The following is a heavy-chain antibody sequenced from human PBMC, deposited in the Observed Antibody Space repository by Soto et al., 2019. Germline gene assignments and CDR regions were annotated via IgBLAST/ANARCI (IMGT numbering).Heavy chain of an antibody. D-gene: IGHD5-12*01. J-gene: IGHJ3*02. CDR1: GFTFSSYG. Sequence: GGSLRLSCAASGFTFSSYGMHRVRQAPGKGLEWVAVISYDGSNKYYADSVKGRFTISRDNSKNTLYLQMNSLRAEDTAVYYCAKDGGYTGAFDIWGQGTMVTVSS. CDR2: ISYDGSNK. CDR3: AKDGGYTGAFDI. V-gene: IGHV3-30*18.